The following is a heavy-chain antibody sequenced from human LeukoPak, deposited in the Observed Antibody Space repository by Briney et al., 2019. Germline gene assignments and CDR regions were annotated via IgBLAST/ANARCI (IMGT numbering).Heavy chain of an antibody. CDR3: AREGVLVGATAEYFQH. CDR1: GGSISSSNW. D-gene: IGHD1-26*01. Sequence: PSETLSLTCAVSGGSISSSNWWSWVRQPPGKGLEWIGEIYHSGSTNYNPSLKSRVTISVDKSKNQFSLKLSSVTAADTAVYYCAREGVLVGATAEYFQHWGQGTLVTVSS. V-gene: IGHV4-4*02. J-gene: IGHJ1*01. CDR2: IYHSGST.